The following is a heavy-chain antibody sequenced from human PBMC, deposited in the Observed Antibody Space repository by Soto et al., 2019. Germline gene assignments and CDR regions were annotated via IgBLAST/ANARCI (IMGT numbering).Heavy chain of an antibody. D-gene: IGHD6-19*01. Sequence: QVQLVQSGAEEKKPGASVKVSCKASGYTFTAYAMHWVRQAPGQRLEWMGWINDGNGNTKYSQKFQGRVTITRDTSASTAYMELSSLRSEDTAAYYCARAVAVPADFDYWGQGTLVTVSS. J-gene: IGHJ4*02. CDR1: GYTFTAYA. CDR2: INDGNGNT. CDR3: ARAVAVPADFDY. V-gene: IGHV1-3*05.